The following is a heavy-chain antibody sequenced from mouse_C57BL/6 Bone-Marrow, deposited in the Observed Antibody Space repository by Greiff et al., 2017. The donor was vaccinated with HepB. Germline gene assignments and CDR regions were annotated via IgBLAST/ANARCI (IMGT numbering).Heavy chain of an antibody. V-gene: IGHV1-26*01. D-gene: IGHD1-1*01. CDR3: ASIYYYGSSYPVYFDY. CDR2: INPNNGGT. Sequence: VQLQQSGPELVKPGASVKISCKASGYTFTDYYMNWVKQSHGKSLEWIGDINPNNGGTSYNQKFKGKATLTVDKSSSTAYMELRSLTSEDSAVYYCASIYYYGSSYPVYFDYWGQGTTLTVSS. CDR1: GYTFTDYY. J-gene: IGHJ2*01.